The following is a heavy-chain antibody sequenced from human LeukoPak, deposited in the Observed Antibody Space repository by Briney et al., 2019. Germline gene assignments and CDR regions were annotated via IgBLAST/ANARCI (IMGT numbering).Heavy chain of an antibody. CDR3: ARDGKATTSYYYYYYYMDV. Sequence: GGSLRLSCAASGFSFSSYEMNWVRQVAGKGLEWVSYISSSGGTMYYADSVKGRFTISRDNTKNSLYLQMNSLRAEDTAVYYCARDGKATTSYYYYYYYMDVWGKGTTVTVSS. CDR2: ISSSGGTM. V-gene: IGHV3-48*03. J-gene: IGHJ6*03. CDR1: GFSFSSYE. D-gene: IGHD2/OR15-2a*01.